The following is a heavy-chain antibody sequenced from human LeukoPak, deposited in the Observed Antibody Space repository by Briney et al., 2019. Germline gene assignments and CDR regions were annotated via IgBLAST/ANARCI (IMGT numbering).Heavy chain of an antibody. CDR3: ARDRLRIAAAGSYFDY. J-gene: IGHJ4*02. CDR1: GFTFSDYY. D-gene: IGHD6-13*01. CDR2: ISSSGSTI. Sequence: PGGSLGLSCAASGFTFSDYYMSWIRQAPGKGLEWVSYISSSGSTIYYADSVKGRFTISRDNAKNSLYLQMNSLRAEDTAVYYCARDRLRIAAAGSYFDYWGQGTLVTVSS. V-gene: IGHV3-11*01.